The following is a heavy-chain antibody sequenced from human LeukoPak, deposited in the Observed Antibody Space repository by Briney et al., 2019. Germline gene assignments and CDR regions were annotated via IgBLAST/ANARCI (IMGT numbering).Heavy chain of an antibody. D-gene: IGHD2-15*01. J-gene: IGHJ1*01. CDR2: IYSDGST. CDR1: GFTFSSNY. V-gene: IGHV3-53*01. CDR3: ARDVYCSGGSCHQH. Sequence: GGSLRLSCAASGFTFSSNYMSWVRQAPGKGLEWVSVIYSDGSTYYADSVKGRFTISRDNSKNTLYLQMNSLRAEDTAVYYCARDVYCSGGSCHQHWGQGTLVTVSS.